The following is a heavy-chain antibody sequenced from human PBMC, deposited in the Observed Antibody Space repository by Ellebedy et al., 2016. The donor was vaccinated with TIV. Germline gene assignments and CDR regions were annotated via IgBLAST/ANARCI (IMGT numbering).Heavy chain of an antibody. CDR3: VRGNEQLGRWGAFDY. CDR2: ISGSGGSI. Sequence: GGSLRLXXAASGFTFSSYAMSWVRQAPGKGLEWVSGISGSGGSIHYADSVKGRFTISRDNSKNTLYLQMNSLRAEDTAVYYCVRGNEQLGRWGAFDYWGQGTLVTVSS. J-gene: IGHJ4*02. V-gene: IGHV3-23*01. CDR1: GFTFSSYA. D-gene: IGHD6-6*01.